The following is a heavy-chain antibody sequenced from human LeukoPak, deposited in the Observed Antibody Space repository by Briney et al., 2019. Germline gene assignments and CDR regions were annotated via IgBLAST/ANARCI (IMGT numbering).Heavy chain of an antibody. CDR1: GFTFDDYA. CDR2: ISSSSSYI. CDR3: ARDTSSWYGYDY. J-gene: IGHJ4*02. Sequence: GGSLRLSCAASGFTFDDYAMHWVRQVPGKGLEWVSSISSSSSYIYYADSVKGRFTISRDNAKNSLYLQMNSLRAEDTAVYYCARDTSSWYGYDYWGQGTLVTVSS. V-gene: IGHV3-21*01. D-gene: IGHD6-13*01.